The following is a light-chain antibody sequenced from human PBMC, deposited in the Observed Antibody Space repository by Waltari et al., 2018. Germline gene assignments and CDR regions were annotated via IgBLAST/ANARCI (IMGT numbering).Light chain of an antibody. CDR2: EVG. J-gene: IGLJ2*01. CDR1: SSVVGAYTF. Sequence: QSALTQPAPVSGSPGQSITISCTGTSSVVGAYTFVSWYQQHPGKAPKLMIYEVGNRPSGFSNRFSGSKSGNTASLTISGLQAEDEADYYCSSYTSSSTLVVFGGGTKLTVL. CDR3: SSYTSSSTLVV. V-gene: IGLV2-14*01.